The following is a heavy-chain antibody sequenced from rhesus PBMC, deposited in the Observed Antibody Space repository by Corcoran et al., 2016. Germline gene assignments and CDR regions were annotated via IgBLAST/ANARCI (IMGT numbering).Heavy chain of an antibody. CDR3: ARGSYSSGWYYYFDD. Sequence: EVQLVESGGGLAKPGGSLRRSCAASGVTLSEYYMNWVGQASGRGMEWVSRISNGGGSTWYADSLKGRFTISRENAKNTLYLQMDSLRAEDTAVYYCARGSYSSGWYYYFDDWGQGVLVTVSS. V-gene: IGHV3-59*01. D-gene: IGHD6-31*01. CDR1: GVTLSEYY. CDR2: ISNGGGST. J-gene: IGHJ4*01.